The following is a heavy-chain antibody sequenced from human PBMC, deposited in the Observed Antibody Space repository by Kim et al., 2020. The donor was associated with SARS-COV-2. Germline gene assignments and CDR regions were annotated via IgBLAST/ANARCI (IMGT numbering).Heavy chain of an antibody. D-gene: IGHD3-22*01. CDR3: ARLDNSRGYYFDS. Sequence: YYAKSMKGRFPVYRDNAKNSLYLHMTSLRAEDTAVYYCARLDNSRGYYFDSWGQGSLVTVSS. V-gene: IGHV3-48*03. J-gene: IGHJ4*02.